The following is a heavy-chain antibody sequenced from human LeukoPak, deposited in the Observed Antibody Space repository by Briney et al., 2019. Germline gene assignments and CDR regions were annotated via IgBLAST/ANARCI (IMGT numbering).Heavy chain of an antibody. V-gene: IGHV1-46*01. CDR1: GYTFTRYY. D-gene: IGHD1-26*01. J-gene: IGHJ4*02. CDR3: ARDYRGVGATGHFDF. Sequence: WASVKVSCKASGYTFTRYYMHWVRQAPGEGLEWMGIINPSGGTTTYAQKFKGRVTITRDTSTTTIYMEMSSLRFEDTATYYCARDYRGVGATGHFDFWGQGTPVTVAS. CDR2: INPSGGTT.